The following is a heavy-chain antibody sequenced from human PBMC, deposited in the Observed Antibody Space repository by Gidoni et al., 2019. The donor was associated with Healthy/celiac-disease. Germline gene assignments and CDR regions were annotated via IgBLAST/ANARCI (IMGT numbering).Heavy chain of an antibody. J-gene: IGHJ3*02. CDR1: GFTFSSYA. Sequence: QVQLVESGGGVVQPGRSLRLSCAASGFTFSSYAMHWVRQAPGKGLEWVAVISYDGSNKYYADSVKGRFTISRDNSKNTLYLQMNSLRAEDTAVYYCARDPNDAFDIWGQGTMVTVSS. CDR3: ARDPNDAFDI. CDR2: ISYDGSNK. V-gene: IGHV3-30*04.